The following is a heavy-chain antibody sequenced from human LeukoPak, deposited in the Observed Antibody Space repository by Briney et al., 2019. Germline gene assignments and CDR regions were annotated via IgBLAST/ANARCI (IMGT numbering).Heavy chain of an antibody. D-gene: IGHD6-13*01. CDR1: GFTFSSYE. V-gene: IGHV3-48*03. Sequence: GGSLRLSCAASGFTFSSYEMNWVRQAPGKGLEWVSYISSSGSTIYYADSVKGRFTISRDNSKNTLYLQMNSLRAEDTAVYYCARFGLGSAAAGFDIWGHGAVVTVSS. J-gene: IGHJ3*02. CDR2: ISSSGSTI. CDR3: ARFGLGSAAAGFDI.